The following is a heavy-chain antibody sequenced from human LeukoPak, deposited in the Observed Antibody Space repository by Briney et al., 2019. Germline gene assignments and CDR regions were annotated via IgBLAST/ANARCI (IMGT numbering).Heavy chain of an antibody. D-gene: IGHD3-16*01. CDR1: GYTFTGYY. J-gene: IGHJ4*02. V-gene: IGHV1-2*02. CDR3: ARDGLGMITFGGVMDY. Sequence: AASVKVSCKASGYTFTGYYMHWVRQAPGQGLEWMGWINPNSGGTNYAQKFQGRVTMTRDTSISTAYMELSRLRSDDTAVYYCARDGLGMITFGGVMDYWGQGTLVTVSS. CDR2: INPNSGGT.